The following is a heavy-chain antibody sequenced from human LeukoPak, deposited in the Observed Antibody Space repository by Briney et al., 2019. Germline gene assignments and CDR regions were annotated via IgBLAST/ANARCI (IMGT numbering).Heavy chain of an antibody. CDR2: MNPNSGNT. Sequence: ASVKVSCKASGYTFTSYDINWVRQATGQGLEWMGWMNPNSGNTGYAQKFQGRVTMTEDTSTDTAYMELSSLRSEDTAVYYCATAKVLGLDPWGQGTLVTVSS. V-gene: IGHV1-8*01. CDR1: GYTFTSYD. CDR3: ATAKVLGLDP. J-gene: IGHJ5*02.